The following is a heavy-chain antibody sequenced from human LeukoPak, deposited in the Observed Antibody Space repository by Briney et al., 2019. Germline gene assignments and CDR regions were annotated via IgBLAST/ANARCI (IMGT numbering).Heavy chain of an antibody. CDR3: ARILSYCSSTSCYERNAFDI. CDR1: GYIFTGYS. CDR2: ISPDSDDT. D-gene: IGHD2-2*01. Sequence: ASVKVSCKASGYIFTGYSMHWVRQAPGQGLEWMGWISPDSDDTNYTQKFQGRVTLTSDTSISTAYMELSRLRPDDTAVYFCARILSYCSSTSCYERNAFDIWGQGTMVTVSS. J-gene: IGHJ3*02. V-gene: IGHV1-2*02.